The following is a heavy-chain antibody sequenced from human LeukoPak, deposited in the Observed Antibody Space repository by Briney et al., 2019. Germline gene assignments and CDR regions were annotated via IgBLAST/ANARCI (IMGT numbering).Heavy chain of an antibody. J-gene: IGHJ6*02. CDR3: AKVRAGIAVAGKSYYYYGMDV. CDR2: IKQDGSEK. D-gene: IGHD6-19*01. Sequence: GGSLRLSCAASGFTFSNSWMSWIRQAPGQGLEWVANIKQDGSEKYYVDSVKGRFTISRDNSKNTVYLQMNSLRAEDTAVYYCAKVRAGIAVAGKSYYYYGMDVWGQGTTVTVSS. V-gene: IGHV3-7*05. CDR1: GFTFSNSW.